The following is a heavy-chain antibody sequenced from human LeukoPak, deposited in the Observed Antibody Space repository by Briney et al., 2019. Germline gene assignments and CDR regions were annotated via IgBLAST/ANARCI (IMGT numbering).Heavy chain of an antibody. CDR1: GFTFSTYD. Sequence: GGSLRLSCAASGFTFSTYDMNWVRQAPGKGLEWVSYISSSSNNIYYADSVKGRFTISRDNAKNSLYLQMNSLRAEDTAVYYCASLEWGPDYWGQGTLVTVSS. V-gene: IGHV3-48*04. D-gene: IGHD1-26*01. CDR2: ISSSSNNI. CDR3: ASLEWGPDY. J-gene: IGHJ4*02.